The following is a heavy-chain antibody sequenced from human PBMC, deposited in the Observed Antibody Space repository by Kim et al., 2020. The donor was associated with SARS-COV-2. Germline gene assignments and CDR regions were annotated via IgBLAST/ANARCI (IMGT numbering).Heavy chain of an antibody. V-gene: IGHV4-39*01. J-gene: IGHJ4*02. D-gene: IGHD3-3*01. Sequence: SETLSLTCTVSGGSISSSSYYWGWIRQPPGKGLEWIGSIYYSGSTYYNPSLKSRVTISVDTSKNQFSLKLSSVTAADTAVYYCARHGTWGSWGPPIWSGYDMTLGYWGQGTLVTVSS. CDR2: IYYSGST. CDR1: GGSISSSSYY. CDR3: ARHGTWGSWGPPIWSGYDMTLGY.